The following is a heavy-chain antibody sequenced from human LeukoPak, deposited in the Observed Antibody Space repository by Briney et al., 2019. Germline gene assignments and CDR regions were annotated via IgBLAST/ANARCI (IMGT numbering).Heavy chain of an antibody. V-gene: IGHV4-59*01. CDR3: ARGYGSGSYIYYYGMDV. CDR1: GGSINSYY. D-gene: IGHD3-10*01. J-gene: IGHJ6*02. Sequence: SGTLSLTCTVSGGSINSYYWSWVRQPPGKGLEWIGYIYYIVTTNYNPSLKSRVAISVDTSKNQFSLKLSSVTAADTAVYYCARGYGSGSYIYYYGMDVWGQGTTVTVS. CDR2: IYYIVTT.